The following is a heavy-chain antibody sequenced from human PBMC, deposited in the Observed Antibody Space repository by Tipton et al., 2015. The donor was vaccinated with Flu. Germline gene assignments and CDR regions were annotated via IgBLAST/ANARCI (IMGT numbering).Heavy chain of an antibody. CDR2: IYYSGIT. J-gene: IGHJ5*01. CDR1: GASISSYY. CDR3: ARACGSGGHRWFDP. Sequence: TLSLTCTVSGASISSYYWSWIRQPPAKGLEWIGYIYYSGITNYNPSLKSRVTISVDTSKDQFSLNLSSVTAADTAVFYCARACGSGGHRWFDPWGQGALVAVAS. D-gene: IGHD2-15*01. V-gene: IGHV4-59*12.